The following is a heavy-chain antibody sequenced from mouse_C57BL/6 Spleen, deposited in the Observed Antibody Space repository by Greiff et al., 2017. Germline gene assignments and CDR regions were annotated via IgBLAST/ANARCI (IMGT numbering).Heavy chain of an antibody. Sequence: QVQLQQSGAELVRPGASVTLSCKASGYTFTDYEMHWVKQTPVHGLAWIGAIDPETGGTAYNQKFKGKAILTADKSSSTAYMELRSLTSEDSAVYYCTRLWLRLYFDYWGQGTTLTVSS. CDR1: GYTFTDYE. V-gene: IGHV1-15*01. CDR3: TRLWLRLYFDY. D-gene: IGHD2-2*01. J-gene: IGHJ2*01. CDR2: IDPETGGT.